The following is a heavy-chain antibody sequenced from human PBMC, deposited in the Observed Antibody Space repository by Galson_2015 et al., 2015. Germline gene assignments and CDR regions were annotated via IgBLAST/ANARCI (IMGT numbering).Heavy chain of an antibody. J-gene: IGHJ3*02. CDR3: ARTKGITMIVVVSLGIDAFDI. CDR1: GGSISSSSYY. CDR2: IYYSGST. Sequence: ATLSLTCTVSGGSISSSSYYWGWIRQPPGKGLEWIGSIYYSGSTYYNPSLKSRVTISVDTSKNQFSLNLSSVTAADTAVYYCARTKGITMIVVVSLGIDAFDIWGQGTMVTVSS. V-gene: IGHV4-39*01. D-gene: IGHD3-22*01.